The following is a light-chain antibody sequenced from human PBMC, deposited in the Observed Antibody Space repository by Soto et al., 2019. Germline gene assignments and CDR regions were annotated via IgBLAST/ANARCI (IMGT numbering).Light chain of an antibody. Sequence: VLTQSPGTLSLSPGGRAILSCRASQTVSRYYLSWYQKKPGQPPRLLIYGASTRATGVPDRFSGSGSGADFTLTISSLQPEDFAVYCCQQALTFGGGTTVEMK. CDR1: QTVSRYY. J-gene: IGKJ4*01. V-gene: IGKV3D-7*01. CDR3: QQALT. CDR2: GAS.